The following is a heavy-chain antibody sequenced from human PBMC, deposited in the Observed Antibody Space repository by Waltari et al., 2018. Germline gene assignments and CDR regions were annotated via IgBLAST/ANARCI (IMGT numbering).Heavy chain of an antibody. D-gene: IGHD6-13*01. CDR1: GGSISSSNW. CDR3: AGAEEGIAAAFDY. CDR2: IEHSGST. J-gene: IGHJ4*02. V-gene: IGHV4-4*02. Sequence: QVQLQESGPGLVKPSGTLSLTCAVSGGSISSSNWWSWVRQPPGKGLEWMGEIEHSGSTNYNPSLKSRVTRSVDKSKNQFSLKLSPVTAADTAVYYCAGAEEGIAAAFDYWGQGTLVTVSS.